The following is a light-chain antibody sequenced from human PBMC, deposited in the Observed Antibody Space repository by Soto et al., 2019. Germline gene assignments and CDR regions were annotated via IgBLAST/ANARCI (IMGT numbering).Light chain of an antibody. Sequence: DVVMTQSPLSLPVTLGQPASISCRSSQSLVNSDGNTYLNWFQQRPGQSPRRLIYKVSNRDSGVPDRFSGRGSGTYFTLKIRRVADEDVGVYYCMQGTQWPRTFGQGTKVESK. CDR2: KVS. CDR3: MQGTQWPRT. J-gene: IGKJ1*01. V-gene: IGKV2-30*01. CDR1: QSLVNSDGNTY.